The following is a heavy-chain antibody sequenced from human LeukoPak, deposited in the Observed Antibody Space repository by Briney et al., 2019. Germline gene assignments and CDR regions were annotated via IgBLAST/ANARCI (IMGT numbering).Heavy chain of an antibody. CDR1: GFTFSSYS. V-gene: IGHV3-21*04. D-gene: IGHD3-10*01. CDR3: AKEVVRGATDKPNYYYYYMDV. J-gene: IGHJ6*03. Sequence: PGGSLRLSCAASGFTFSSYSMNWVRQAPGKGLEWVSSISSSSSYIYYADSVKGRFTISRDNAKNSLYLQMNSLRAEDTAVYYCAKEVVRGATDKPNYYYYYMDVWGKGTTVTISS. CDR2: ISSSSSYI.